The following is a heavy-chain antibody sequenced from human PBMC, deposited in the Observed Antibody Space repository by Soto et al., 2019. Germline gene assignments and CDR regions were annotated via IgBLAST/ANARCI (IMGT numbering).Heavy chain of an antibody. CDR1: SGSISTYY. CDR3: ARELQGGATKAFDI. V-gene: IGHV4-59*01. D-gene: IGHD1-26*01. Sequence: SETLSLTCTVSSGSISTYYWSWIRQPPGKGLEWIGYIYYSGSTNYNPSLKSRVTISLDTSKNQFPLNLSSVTAADTAVYYCARELQGGATKAFDIWGQGTMVTVSS. CDR2: IYYSGST. J-gene: IGHJ3*02.